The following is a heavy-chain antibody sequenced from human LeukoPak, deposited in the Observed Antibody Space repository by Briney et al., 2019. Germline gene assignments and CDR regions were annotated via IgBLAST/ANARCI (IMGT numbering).Heavy chain of an antibody. J-gene: IGHJ4*02. CDR3: ARGRYSSSSGDY. CDR1: GGTFSSYA. V-gene: IGHV1-69*04. CDR2: IIPILGIA. D-gene: IGHD6-6*01. Sequence: SVKVSCKASGGTFSSYAISWVRQAPGQGLEWMGRIIPILGIANYAQKFQGRVTITADKSTSTAYMELSSLRSEDTAVYYCARGRYSSSSGDYWGQGTLVTVSS.